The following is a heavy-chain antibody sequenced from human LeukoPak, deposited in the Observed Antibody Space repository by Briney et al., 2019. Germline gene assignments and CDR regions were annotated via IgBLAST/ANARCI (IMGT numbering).Heavy chain of an antibody. CDR2: IYYSGST. Sequence: PSETLSLTCTVSGGSISSSGFYWGWIRQPPGKGLEWIASIYYSGSTYYNPSLKSRVTISVDTSKNQLSLKLSSLTAADTAVYYCARHEYSGSYYGLSWFDPWGQGTLVTVSS. CDR3: ARHEYSGSYYGLSWFDP. J-gene: IGHJ5*02. D-gene: IGHD1-26*01. V-gene: IGHV4-39*01. CDR1: GGSISSSGFY.